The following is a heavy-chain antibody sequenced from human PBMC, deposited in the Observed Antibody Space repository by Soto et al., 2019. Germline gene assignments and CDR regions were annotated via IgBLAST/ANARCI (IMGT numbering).Heavy chain of an antibody. V-gene: IGHV3-30*18. CDR2: ISYDGSNK. CDR1: GFTFSRYG. D-gene: IGHD3-16*01. J-gene: IGHJ6*02. CDR3: AKDLYSSQTYTYYCGMDV. Sequence: GGSLRLSCAASGFTFSRYGMHWVRQAPGKGLEWVAVISYDGSNKFYADSVKGRFTISRDNSKNTLYLQMNSLRAEDTSVYYCAKDLYSSQTYTYYCGMDVWGQGTKVT.